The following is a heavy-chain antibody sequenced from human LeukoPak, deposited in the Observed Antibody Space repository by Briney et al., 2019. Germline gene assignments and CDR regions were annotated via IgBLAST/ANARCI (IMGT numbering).Heavy chain of an antibody. J-gene: IGHJ3*02. D-gene: IGHD3-22*01. CDR2: MNPNSGNT. CDR1: GYTFTSYD. Sequence: ASVKVSCKASGYTFTSYDINWVRQATGQGLEWMGWMNPNSGNTGYAQKFQGRVTITADKSTSTAYMELSSLRSEDTAVYYCARVPDYYDSSGYPGAFDIWGQGTMVTVSS. V-gene: IGHV1-8*01. CDR3: ARVPDYYDSSGYPGAFDI.